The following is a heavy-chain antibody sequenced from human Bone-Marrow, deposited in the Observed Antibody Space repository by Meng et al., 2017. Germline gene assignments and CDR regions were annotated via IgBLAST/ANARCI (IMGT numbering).Heavy chain of an antibody. D-gene: IGHD1-26*01. CDR2: INSDGSST. CDR3: ARDKWADFPSSTFDY. V-gene: IGHV3-74*01. J-gene: IGHJ4*02. CDR1: GFTFSSYW. Sequence: GESLKISCAASGFTFSSYWMHWVRQAPGKGLVWVSRINSDGSSTSYADSVKGRFTISRDNAKNTLYLQMNSMRADVTAVYYCARDKWADFPSSTFDYWGQGTMVTVSS.